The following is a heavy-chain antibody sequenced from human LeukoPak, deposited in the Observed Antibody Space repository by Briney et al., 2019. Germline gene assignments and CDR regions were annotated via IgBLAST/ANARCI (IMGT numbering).Heavy chain of an antibody. Sequence: SVKVSRQASGDTFSSYAMSWVGQAPGQGLEWMGGLIPIFGTTNYAQKFQGRVTITADKSASTAYMELRSLRSEDTAVYYCATAYCSGGSCYDFLDYWGQGTLVTVSS. CDR1: GDTFSSYA. CDR2: LIPIFGTT. V-gene: IGHV1-69*06. J-gene: IGHJ4*02. D-gene: IGHD2-15*01. CDR3: ATAYCSGGSCYDFLDY.